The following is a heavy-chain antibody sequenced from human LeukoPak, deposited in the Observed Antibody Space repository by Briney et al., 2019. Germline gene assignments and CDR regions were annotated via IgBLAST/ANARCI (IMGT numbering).Heavy chain of an antibody. CDR1: GGPFSGYY. V-gene: IGHV4-34*01. D-gene: IGHD2-2*01. Sequence: SETLSLTCAVYGGPFSGYYWSWIRQPPGKGLEWIGEINHSGSTNYNPSLKSRVTISVDTSKNQFSLKLSSVTAADTAVYYCARGDGGIYCSSTSCYFDYWGQGTLVTVSS. CDR2: INHSGST. J-gene: IGHJ4*02. CDR3: ARGDGGIYCSSTSCYFDY.